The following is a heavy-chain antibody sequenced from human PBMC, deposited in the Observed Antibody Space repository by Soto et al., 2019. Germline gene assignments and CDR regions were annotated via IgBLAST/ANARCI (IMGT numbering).Heavy chain of an antibody. CDR1: GFTFSRFS. Sequence: EVPLVESGGGLVKPWGSLRLSCAASGFTFSRFSMNWVRQSPGKGLEWVSSISSTSSNIYHADSLKGRFTISRYNAQNSRYLPMNSLRAEDTAVYYCARSTQWTTLFRGGMDVWGQGTTVIVAS. D-gene: IGHD2-21*01. CDR2: ISSTSSNI. V-gene: IGHV3-21*01. J-gene: IGHJ6*02. CDR3: ARSTQWTTLFRGGMDV.